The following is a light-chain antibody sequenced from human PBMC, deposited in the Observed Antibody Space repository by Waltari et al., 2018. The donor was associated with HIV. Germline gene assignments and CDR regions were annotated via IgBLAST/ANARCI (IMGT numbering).Light chain of an antibody. CDR1: SSNIGTNG. J-gene: IGLJ1*01. Sequence: QSVLTQPPSASGTPGQRVTISCSGSSSNIGTNGVSWFQQLPGTAPKLLIFTNNQRLSGVPDRFSGSKSGTSASLTISGPRSEDEADYFCAAWDDSLIGLVFGTGTKVTVL. CDR3: AAWDDSLIGLV. CDR2: TNN. V-gene: IGLV1-44*01.